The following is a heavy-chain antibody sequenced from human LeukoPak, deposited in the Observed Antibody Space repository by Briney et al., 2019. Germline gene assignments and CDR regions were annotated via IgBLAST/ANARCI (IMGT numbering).Heavy chain of an antibody. CDR1: GGSISSYY. CDR3: AREYYDYVWGSYRHAFDI. Sequence: SETLSLTCTVSGGSISSYYWSWIRQPPGKGLEWIGYIYYSGSTNYNPSLKSRVTISVDTSKKQFSLKLSSVTAADTAVYYCAREYYDYVWGSYRHAFDIWGQGTMVTVSS. CDR2: IYYSGST. V-gene: IGHV4-59*01. J-gene: IGHJ3*02. D-gene: IGHD3-16*02.